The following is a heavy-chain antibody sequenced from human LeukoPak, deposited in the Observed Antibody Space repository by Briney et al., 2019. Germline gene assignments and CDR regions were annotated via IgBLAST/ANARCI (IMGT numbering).Heavy chain of an antibody. Sequence: SETLSLTCTVSGGSMNPYYWTWIRQSPGKGLEWIGYIYFTGSTTYNPSLKSRVTFSVDRSTNQFSLKLTSVTAADTAVYYCAREGGNYSGSGSYGGYYYYLDVWGKGTTVTVSS. D-gene: IGHD3-10*01. J-gene: IGHJ6*03. CDR1: GGSMNPYY. V-gene: IGHV4-59*01. CDR3: AREGGNYSGSGSYGGYYYYLDV. CDR2: IYFTGST.